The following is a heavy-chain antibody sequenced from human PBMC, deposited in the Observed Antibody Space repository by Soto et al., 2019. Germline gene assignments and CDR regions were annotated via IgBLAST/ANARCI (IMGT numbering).Heavy chain of an antibody. V-gene: IGHV4-31*03. J-gene: IGHJ4*02. D-gene: IGHD6-6*01. Sequence: SETLSLTCTVSGGSISSGGYYWSWIRQHPGKGLEWIGYIYYSGSTYYNPSLKSRVTISVDTSKNQFSLKLSSVTAADTAVYYCARLIAARPWGQFDYWGQGTLVTV. CDR3: ARLIAARPWGQFDY. CDR2: IYYSGST. CDR1: GGSISSGGYY.